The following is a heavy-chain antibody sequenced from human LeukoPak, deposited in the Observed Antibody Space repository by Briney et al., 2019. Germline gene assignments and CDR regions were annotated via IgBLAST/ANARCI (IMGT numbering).Heavy chain of an antibody. V-gene: IGHV3-48*02. CDR1: GFTFSNYN. D-gene: IGHD6-19*01. J-gene: IGHJ4*02. Sequence: PGGSLRLSCAASGFTFSNYNMNWVRRAPGKGLDRVSYITISSSTIYYADSVKGRFTISRDNAKNSLYLQMNSLRDEDTAVYYCARDRRYGSGQWTFDIWGQGTLVTVSS. CDR3: ARDRRYGSGQWTFDI. CDR2: ITISSSTI.